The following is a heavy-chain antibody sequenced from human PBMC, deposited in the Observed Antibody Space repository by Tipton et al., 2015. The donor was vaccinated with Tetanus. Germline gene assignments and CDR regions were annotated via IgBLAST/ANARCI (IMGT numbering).Heavy chain of an antibody. J-gene: IGHJ5*02. Sequence: LRLSCAASGFTFSSYSMNWVRQAPGKGLEWIGHIFYTGSRHYSPSFESRVTISVDTSKNHFSLNLTSVTAADTAVYYCASPIKQWLVPLDLWGQGILVTVSS. CDR2: IFYTGSR. D-gene: IGHD6-19*01. CDR3: ASPIKQWLVPLDL. CDR1: GFTFSSYS. V-gene: IGHV4-59*12.